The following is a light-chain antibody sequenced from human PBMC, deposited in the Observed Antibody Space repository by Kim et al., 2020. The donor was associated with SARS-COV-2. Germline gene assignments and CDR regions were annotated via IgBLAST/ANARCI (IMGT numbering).Light chain of an antibody. Sequence: SMSPGQTASITCSGEKLGEKYTYWYQQQPGQSPVLVIYEDIKRPSGIPERFSGSNSGNTATLTISGTQAIDEADYYCQAWDTSTVVFGGGTKLTVL. V-gene: IGLV3-1*01. J-gene: IGLJ2*01. CDR1: KLGEKY. CDR2: EDI. CDR3: QAWDTSTVV.